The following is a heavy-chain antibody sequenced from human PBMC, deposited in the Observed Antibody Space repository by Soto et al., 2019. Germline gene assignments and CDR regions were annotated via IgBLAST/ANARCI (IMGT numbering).Heavy chain of an antibody. Sequence: SETLSLTCTVSGGSISSYYCSWIRQPPGKGLEWIGYIYYSGSTNYNPSLKSRVTISVDTSKNQFSLKLSSVTAADTAVYYCAKSQNYGDPEYFQHRGQSTLVTVSS. CDR2: IYYSGST. CDR3: AKSQNYGDPEYFQH. V-gene: IGHV4-59*08. CDR1: GGSISSYY. J-gene: IGHJ1*01. D-gene: IGHD4-17*01.